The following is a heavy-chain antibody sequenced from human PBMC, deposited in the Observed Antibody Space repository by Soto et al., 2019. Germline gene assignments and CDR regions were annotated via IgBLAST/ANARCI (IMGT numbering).Heavy chain of an antibody. CDR1: GGSISSGGYY. V-gene: IGHV4-31*03. D-gene: IGHD1-26*01. CDR3: ARALGSGSYHVGFDY. Sequence: SETLSLTCTVSGGSISSGGYYWSWIRQHPGKGLEWIGYIYYSGSTYYNPSLKSRVTISVDTSKNQFSLKLSSVTAADTAVYYCARALGSGSYHVGFDYWGHGTLVTVSS. CDR2: IYYSGST. J-gene: IGHJ4*01.